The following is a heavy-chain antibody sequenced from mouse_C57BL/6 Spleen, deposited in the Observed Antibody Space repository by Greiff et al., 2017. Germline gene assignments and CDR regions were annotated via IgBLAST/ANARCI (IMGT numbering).Heavy chain of an antibody. Sequence: VQLQESGAELVKPGASVKISCKASGYAFSSYWMNWVKQRPGKGLEWIGQIYPGDGDTNYNGKFKGKATLTADKSSSTAYMQLSSLTSEDSAVYFCARSATAQATGYFDYWGQGTTLTVSS. CDR1: GYAFSSYW. D-gene: IGHD3-2*02. CDR3: ARSATAQATGYFDY. J-gene: IGHJ2*01. V-gene: IGHV1-80*01. CDR2: IYPGDGDT.